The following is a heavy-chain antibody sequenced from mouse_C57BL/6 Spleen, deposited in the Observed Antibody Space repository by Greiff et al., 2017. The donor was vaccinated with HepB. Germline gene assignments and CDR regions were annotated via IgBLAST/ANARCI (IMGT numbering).Heavy chain of an antibody. Sequence: VQGVESGAELARPGASVKMSCKASGYTFTSYTMHWVKQRPGQGLEWIGYINPSSGYTKYNQKFKDKATLTADKSSSTAYMQLSSLTSEDSAVYYCARLDGYSYYFDYWGQGTTLTVSS. J-gene: IGHJ2*01. CDR2: INPSSGYT. D-gene: IGHD2-3*01. V-gene: IGHV1-4*01. CDR1: GYTFTSYT. CDR3: ARLDGYSYYFDY.